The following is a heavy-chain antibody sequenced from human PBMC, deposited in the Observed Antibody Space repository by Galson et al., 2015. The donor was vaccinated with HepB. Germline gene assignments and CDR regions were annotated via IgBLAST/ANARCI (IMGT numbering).Heavy chain of an antibody. CDR2: ISYDGSNK. J-gene: IGHJ6*03. V-gene: IGHV3-30*18. D-gene: IGHD3-22*01. Sequence: SLRLSCAASGFTFSSYGMHWVRQAPGKGLEWVAVISYDGSNKYYADSVKGRFTISRDNSKNTLYLQMNSLRAEDTAVYYCAKGYYDSSGYVDYYYYMDVWGKGTTVTVSS. CDR1: GFTFSSYG. CDR3: AKGYYDSSGYVDYYYYMDV.